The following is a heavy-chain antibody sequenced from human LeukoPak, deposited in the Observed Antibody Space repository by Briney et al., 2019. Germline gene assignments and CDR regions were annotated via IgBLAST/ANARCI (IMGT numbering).Heavy chain of an antibody. CDR2: INGFNGAT. Sequence: GASVKVSCKASGYAFRSYGISWVRQAPGQGLEWMGWINGFNGATNYAQKFQGRVTMTLDTSTNTTYMDLRTVTPDDTAIYYCARALPGAATAHNWFDPWGQGTLLTVSS. CDR1: GYAFRSYG. J-gene: IGHJ5*02. V-gene: IGHV1-18*01. CDR3: ARALPGAATAHNWFDP. D-gene: IGHD1-1*01.